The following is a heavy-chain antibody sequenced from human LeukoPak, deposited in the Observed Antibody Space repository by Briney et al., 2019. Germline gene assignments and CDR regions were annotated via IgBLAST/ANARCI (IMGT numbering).Heavy chain of an antibody. J-gene: IGHJ5*02. CDR3: GRDPYAVTTLPRLFDP. Sequence: PGGSLRLSCAASGFTFSSYSMNWVRQAPGKGLEWVSSISSSSSYIYYADSVQGRFTISRDNAKNSLYLQMNSLRAEDTAVYYCGRDPYAVTTLPRLFDPWGQGTLVTVSS. CDR1: GFTFSSYS. CDR2: ISSSSSYI. V-gene: IGHV3-21*01. D-gene: IGHD4-17*01.